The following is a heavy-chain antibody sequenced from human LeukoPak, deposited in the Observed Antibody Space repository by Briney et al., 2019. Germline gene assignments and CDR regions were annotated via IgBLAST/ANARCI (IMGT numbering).Heavy chain of an antibody. J-gene: IGHJ6*02. V-gene: IGHV4-39*01. CDR2: IYYSGST. Sequence: SETLSLTCTVSGGSISSSSYYWGWIRQPPGKGLGWIGSIYYSGSTYYNPSLKSRVTISVDTSKNQFSLKLSSVTAADTAVYYCARHTAHPTYYYDSSGPLRRYYYYYGMDVWGQGTTVTVSS. CDR1: GGSISSSSYY. CDR3: ARHTAHPTYYYDSSGPLRRYYYYYGMDV. D-gene: IGHD3-22*01.